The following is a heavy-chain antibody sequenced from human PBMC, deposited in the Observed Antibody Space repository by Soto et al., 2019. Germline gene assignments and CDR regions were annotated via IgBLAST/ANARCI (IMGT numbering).Heavy chain of an antibody. J-gene: IGHJ4*02. V-gene: IGHV1-18*01. CDR1: GYTFTSYG. Sequence: GASVKVSCKASGYTFTSYGISWVRQAPGQGLEWMGWISAYNGNTNYAQKLQGRVTITKDTSKNQLVLTMTNMDPVDTATYYCAHLPWKQLWPRAPVVYWGQGTPVTVSS. D-gene: IGHD5-18*01. CDR3: AHLPWKQLWPRAPVVY. CDR2: ISAYNGNT.